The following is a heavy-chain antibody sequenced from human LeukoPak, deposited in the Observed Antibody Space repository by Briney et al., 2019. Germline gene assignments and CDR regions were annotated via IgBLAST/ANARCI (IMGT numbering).Heavy chain of an antibody. D-gene: IGHD3-10*01. CDR3: ARYGSGSYHFDY. Sequence: PSETLSLTCTVSGGSISGYYWSWIRQPPGKGLEWIGFIHYSGSTNYNPSLKSRVPISVDTSTNHFSLKLSSVTAADTAVYYCARYGSGSYHFDYWGQGTLVTVSP. V-gene: IGHV4-59*01. J-gene: IGHJ4*02. CDR1: GGSISGYY. CDR2: IHYSGST.